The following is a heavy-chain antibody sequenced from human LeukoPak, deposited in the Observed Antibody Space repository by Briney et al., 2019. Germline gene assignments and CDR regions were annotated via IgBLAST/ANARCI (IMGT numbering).Heavy chain of an antibody. CDR3: ARDHLPYYYDSSGYQGFDP. D-gene: IGHD3-22*01. V-gene: IGHV1-18*01. Sequence: SVKVSCKASGYTFPSYVISWVRQAPGQGREGMGWISAYNGNTNNAQKLQGRVTMTTDTSTSTAYMELRSLRSDDTAVYYCARDHLPYYYDSSGYQGFDPWGQGTLVTVSS. J-gene: IGHJ5*02. CDR1: GYTFPSYV. CDR2: ISAYNGNT.